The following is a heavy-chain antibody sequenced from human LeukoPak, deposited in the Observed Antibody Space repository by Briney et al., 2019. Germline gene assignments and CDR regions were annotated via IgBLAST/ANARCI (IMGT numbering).Heavy chain of an antibody. Sequence: GEALKISFKGCGYRFTSYWIGWGRPRPGKGVGWMGIIYPGDSDTRYSPSFQGQVTISADKSISTAYLQWSSLKASDTAMYYCARLHHSSSWSLDYWGQGTLVTVSS. CDR2: IYPGDSDT. CDR1: GYRFTSYW. V-gene: IGHV5-51*01. CDR3: ARLHHSSSWSLDY. D-gene: IGHD6-13*01. J-gene: IGHJ4*02.